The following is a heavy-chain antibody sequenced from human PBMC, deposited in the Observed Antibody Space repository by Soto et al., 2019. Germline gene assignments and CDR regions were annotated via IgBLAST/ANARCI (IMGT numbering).Heavy chain of an antibody. J-gene: IGHJ4*02. V-gene: IGHV1-58*01. D-gene: IGHD2-15*01. CDR3: AAWDISCGHVAGGGSCLDY. Sequence: GASVKVSCKASGFTFTSSAVQWVRQARGQRLEWIGWIVVGSGNTNYAQKFQERVTITRDMSTSTAYMELSSLRSEDTAVYYCAAWDISCGHVAGGGSCLDYWGQGTLVTVSS. CDR1: GFTFTSSA. CDR2: IVVGSGNT.